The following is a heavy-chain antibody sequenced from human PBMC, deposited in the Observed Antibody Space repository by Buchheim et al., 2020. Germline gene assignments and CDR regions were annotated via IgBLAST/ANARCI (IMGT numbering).Heavy chain of an antibody. Sequence: QVQLVQSGAEVKKPGASVKVSRKASGYTFTSYDINWVRQATGQGLEWMGWMNPNSGNTGYAQKFQGRVTMTRNTSISTAYMELSSLRSEDTAVYYCARGTGQRLLWFRELPYSAYYYGMDVWGQGTT. J-gene: IGHJ6*02. CDR1: GYTFTSYD. CDR2: MNPNSGNT. V-gene: IGHV1-8*01. D-gene: IGHD3-10*01. CDR3: ARGTGQRLLWFRELPYSAYYYGMDV.